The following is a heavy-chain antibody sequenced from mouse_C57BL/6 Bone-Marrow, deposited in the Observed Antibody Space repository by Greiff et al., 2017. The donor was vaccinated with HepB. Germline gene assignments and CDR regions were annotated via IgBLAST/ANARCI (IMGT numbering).Heavy chain of an antibody. Sequence: VQLQQPGAELVKPGASVKLSCKASGYTFTSYWMHWVKQRPGQGLEWIGMIHPNSGSTNYNEKFKSKATLTVDKSSSTAYMQLSSLTSEDSAVYYCARPPITTVVARYAMDYWGQGTSVTVSS. CDR3: ARPPITTVVARYAMDY. D-gene: IGHD1-1*01. CDR2: IHPNSGST. V-gene: IGHV1-64*01. J-gene: IGHJ4*01. CDR1: GYTFTSYW.